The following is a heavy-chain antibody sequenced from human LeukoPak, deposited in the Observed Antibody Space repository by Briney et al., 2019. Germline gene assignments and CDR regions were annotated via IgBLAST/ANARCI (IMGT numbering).Heavy chain of an antibody. CDR3: ARGADFYKGGVD. Sequence: PSETLSLTCGVFGGSFSGYYLSWTRQPPGKGLEWIGEIHPSGRTDCNPSLKSRVTMSVDTSKNQFSLGLSSVTAADTAMYYCARGADFYKGGVDWGQGTLVTVSS. V-gene: IGHV4-34*01. J-gene: IGHJ4*02. CDR2: IHPSGRT. CDR1: GGSFSGYY. D-gene: IGHD3-16*01.